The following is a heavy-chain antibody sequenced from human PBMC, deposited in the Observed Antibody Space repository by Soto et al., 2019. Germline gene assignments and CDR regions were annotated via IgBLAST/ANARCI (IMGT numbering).Heavy chain of an antibody. CDR2: ISGSGGST. V-gene: IGHV3-23*01. J-gene: IGHJ4*02. Sequence: EVQLLETGGGFVQPGGSLGLSCAASGFPFSSYAMTWVRQAPGKGLEWDSLISGSGGSTYYADSVKGRFTISRDNSRDTLYLQMNSLRVEDTAVYYCAKVHGSGSYNNFPDYWGQGTLVTVSS. CDR3: AKVHGSGSYNNFPDY. CDR1: GFPFSSYA. D-gene: IGHD3-10*01.